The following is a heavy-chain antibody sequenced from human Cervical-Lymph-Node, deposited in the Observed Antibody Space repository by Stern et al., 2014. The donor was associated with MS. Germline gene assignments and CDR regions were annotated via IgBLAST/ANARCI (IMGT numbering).Heavy chain of an antibody. V-gene: IGHV3-74*03. CDR1: GFIFSNYW. J-gene: IGHJ4*02. CDR3: VRDNYGTDY. D-gene: IGHD3-16*01. Sequence: EVPLVESGGALVQPGGSLRLSCAASGFIFSNYWMQWVRQAPRKGLVCVSHSNSDGSSSTDADPVKGRFTTSKDNAKNTLYLQMDDLRAEDTAVYFCVRDNYGTDYWGQGTLVTVSP. CDR2: SNSDGSSS.